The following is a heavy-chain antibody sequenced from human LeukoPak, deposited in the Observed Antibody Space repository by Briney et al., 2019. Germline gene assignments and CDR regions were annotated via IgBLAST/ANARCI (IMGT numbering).Heavy chain of an antibody. CDR3: ARDRAGSGYDFSY. D-gene: IGHD5-12*01. J-gene: IGHJ4*02. CDR1: GYSISSGYY. CDR2: IYHSGST. Sequence: SETLSLTCAVSGYSISSGYYWGWVRQPPGKGLEWIGSIYHSGSTYYNPSLKSRVTISVDTSKNQLSLKLSSVTAADTAVYYCARDRAGSGYDFSYWGQGTLVTVSS. V-gene: IGHV4-38-2*02.